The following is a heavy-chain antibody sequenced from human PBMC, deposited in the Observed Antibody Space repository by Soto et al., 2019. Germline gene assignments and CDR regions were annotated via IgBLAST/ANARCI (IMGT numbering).Heavy chain of an antibody. CDR1: GFTFNRHW. CDR3: VRTSWNPPDV. CDR2: IKEDGSEK. J-gene: IGHJ4*02. V-gene: IGHV3-7*01. D-gene: IGHD1-1*01. Sequence: EVQLVESGGGLVQPGGSLRLSCAVPGFTFNRHWMSWVRQTPGKGLEWVASIKEDGSEKSYVYSVKGRFTISRDNAKNSLFLQMNSLRVEDTAVYYCVRTSWNPPDVWGQRTLVTVA.